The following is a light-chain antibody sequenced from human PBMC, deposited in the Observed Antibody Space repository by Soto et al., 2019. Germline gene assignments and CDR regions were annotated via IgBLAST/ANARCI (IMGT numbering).Light chain of an antibody. Sequence: EIVLTQSPGTLSLSPGERATLSCRASQSVSSSQLAWYQQKPGQAPRLLIYGASSRATGIPDRFSGSGSGTDFTLTISSLQSEDFGVYFCQQYGISPPVTFGQGTRLEI. CDR1: QSVSSSQ. J-gene: IGKJ5*01. CDR2: GAS. CDR3: QQYGISPPVT. V-gene: IGKV3-20*01.